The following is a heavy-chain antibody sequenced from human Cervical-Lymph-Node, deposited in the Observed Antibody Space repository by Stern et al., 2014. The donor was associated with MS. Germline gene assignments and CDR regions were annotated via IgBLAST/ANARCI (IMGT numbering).Heavy chain of an antibody. V-gene: IGHV4-31*03. J-gene: IGHJ4*02. CDR3: ARVTEFLRFFYPDY. Sequence: VHLVESGPGLVKPSQTLSLTCTVSGGSVSSGSRYWSWIRQHPGKGLEWIGYISYSGNTYYSPSLQSRLTISMDTSKNQFSLKLRSVTAADTAIYYCARVTEFLRFFYPDYWGQGTLVTVS. CDR1: GGSVSSGSRY. CDR2: ISYSGNT. D-gene: IGHD3-3*01.